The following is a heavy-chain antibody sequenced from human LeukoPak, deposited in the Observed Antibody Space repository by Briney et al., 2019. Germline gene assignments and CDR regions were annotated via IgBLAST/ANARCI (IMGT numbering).Heavy chain of an antibody. CDR2: MNPNSGNT. J-gene: IGHJ3*02. V-gene: IGHV1-8*01. D-gene: IGHD1-1*01. CDR3: AKERGGGTTGTMTYDI. Sequence: ASVKVSCKASGYTFTSYDINWVRQATGQGLEWMGWMNPNSGNTGYAQKFQGRVTMTRNTSINTAYMELSSLRSEDTAVYYCAKERGGGTTGTMTYDIWGQGTMVTVSS. CDR1: GYTFTSYD.